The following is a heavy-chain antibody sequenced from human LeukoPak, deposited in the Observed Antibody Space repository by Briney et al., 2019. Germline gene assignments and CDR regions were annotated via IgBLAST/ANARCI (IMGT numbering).Heavy chain of an antibody. J-gene: IGHJ5*02. Sequence: SETLSLTCTVSGGSISSHYWSWIRQPPGKGLEWIGYIYYSRSTNYNPSLKSRVTISVDTSKNQFSLKLSSVTAADTAVYYCARSYGDYYDSSGYYSAWGQGTLVTVSS. CDR2: IYYSRST. CDR3: ARSYGDYYDSSGYYSA. CDR1: GGSISSHY. D-gene: IGHD3-22*01. V-gene: IGHV4-59*11.